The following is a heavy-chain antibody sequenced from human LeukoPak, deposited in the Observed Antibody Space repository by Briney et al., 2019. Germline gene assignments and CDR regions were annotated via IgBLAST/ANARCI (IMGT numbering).Heavy chain of an antibody. CDR2: INHSGST. V-gene: IGHV4-34*01. CDR3: ARSLEATGRILDY. CDR1: GGSFSGYY. J-gene: IGHJ4*02. Sequence: PETLSLTCAVYGGSFSGYYWSWIRQPPGKGLEWIGEINHSGSTNYNPSLKSRVTISVDTSKNQFSLKLSSVTAADTAVYYCARSLEATGRILDYWGQGTLVTVSS. D-gene: IGHD3-10*01.